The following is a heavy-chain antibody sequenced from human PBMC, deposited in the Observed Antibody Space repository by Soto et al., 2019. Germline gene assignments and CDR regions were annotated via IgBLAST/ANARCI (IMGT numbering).Heavy chain of an antibody. CDR3: ASSPDHGDFFDY. Sequence: GGSLRLSCAASGFTFSSYAMHWVRQAPGKGLEWVALISYDGSDKDYADSVKGRFTISRDNAKNSLYLQMNSLRVEDTAVYYCASSPDHGDFFDYWGQGTLVTVSS. CDR2: ISYDGSDK. D-gene: IGHD4-17*01. CDR1: GFTFSSYA. J-gene: IGHJ4*02. V-gene: IGHV3-30-3*01.